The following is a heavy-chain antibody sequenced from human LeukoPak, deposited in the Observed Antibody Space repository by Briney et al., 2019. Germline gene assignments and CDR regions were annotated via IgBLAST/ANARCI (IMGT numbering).Heavy chain of an antibody. Sequence: SQTLSLTCTVSGGSISSGGYYWSWIRQHPGKGLAWIGYIYYSGSTYYNPSLKSRVTISVDTSKNQFSLKLSSVTAADTAVYYCARTLAEMTTVTTFDYWGQGTLVTVSS. CDR2: IYYSGST. J-gene: IGHJ4*02. D-gene: IGHD4-17*01. CDR1: GGSISSGGYY. CDR3: ARTLAEMTTVTTFDY. V-gene: IGHV4-31*03.